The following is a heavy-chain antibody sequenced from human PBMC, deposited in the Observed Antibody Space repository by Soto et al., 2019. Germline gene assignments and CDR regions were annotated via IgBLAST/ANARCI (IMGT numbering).Heavy chain of an antibody. D-gene: IGHD6-19*01. CDR3: ARGGGSFSSGWYFDD. V-gene: IGHV4-59*08. Sequence: QVQLQESGPGLVKPSETMSLTCTVSGVSIRNDYWNWVRQSPGKGLEWIGFIYYSGTAKYNPSLQSRVPMSADTSKNQVSLKLTSVTPTDTAVYYCARGGGSFSSGWYFDDWGQGTLVTVSS. J-gene: IGHJ4*02. CDR2: IYYSGTA. CDR1: GVSIRNDY.